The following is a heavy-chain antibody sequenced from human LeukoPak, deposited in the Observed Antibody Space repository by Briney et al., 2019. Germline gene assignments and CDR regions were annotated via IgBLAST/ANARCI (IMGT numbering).Heavy chain of an antibody. D-gene: IGHD3-9*01. CDR3: AKDRNYDILTGYYAAGLDY. J-gene: IGHJ4*02. Sequence: PGGSLRLSCAASGFTFSDYGMNWVRQAPGKGLEWVAFIRYDGSNKYYADSVKGRFTISRDNSKNTLYLQMNSLRAEDTAVYYCAKDRNYDILTGYYAAGLDYWGQGTLVTVSS. CDR2: IRYDGSNK. CDR1: GFTFSDYG. V-gene: IGHV3-30*02.